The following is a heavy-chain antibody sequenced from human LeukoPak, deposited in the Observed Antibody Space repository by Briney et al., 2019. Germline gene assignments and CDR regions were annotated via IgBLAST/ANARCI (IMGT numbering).Heavy chain of an antibody. CDR1: GGSISSYY. V-gene: IGHV4-59*08. J-gene: IGHJ4*02. CDR3: ARAALVFDY. D-gene: IGHD2-15*01. Sequence: PSETLSLTCTVSGGSISSYYWSWIRQPPGKGLEWIGYIYYSGSTNYNPSLKRRVTISVDTSKNQFSLKLSSVTAADTAVYYCARAALVFDYWGQGTLVTVSS. CDR2: IYYSGST.